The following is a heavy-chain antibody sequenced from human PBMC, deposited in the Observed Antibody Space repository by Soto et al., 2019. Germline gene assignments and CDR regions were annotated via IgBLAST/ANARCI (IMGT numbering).Heavy chain of an antibody. J-gene: IGHJ4*02. V-gene: IGHV1-46*01. Sequence: QVQLVQSGAEVKKPGASVKISCKASGYTFTSYYMHWVRQAPGQGLEWMGIINPSGGSTNYAQKLQGRVAMARDRSTSTVYMELNRLRSEDTAVYYCARPPYPGCINAVCYPLDYWGQGTLVTVSS. D-gene: IGHD2-8*01. CDR1: GYTFTSYY. CDR2: INPSGGST. CDR3: ARPPYPGCINAVCYPLDY.